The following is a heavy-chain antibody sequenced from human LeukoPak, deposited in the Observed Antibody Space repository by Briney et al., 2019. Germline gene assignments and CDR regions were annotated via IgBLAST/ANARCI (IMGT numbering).Heavy chain of an antibody. CDR1: GYSFTSYW. CDR3: ARHVGPGMPVTTELSSYYYYHGMDV. V-gene: IGHV5-51*01. D-gene: IGHD4-17*01. J-gene: IGHJ6*04. CDR2: IYPGDSST. Sequence: GESLKISCKSSGYSFTSYWIAWVRQMPGKGLEWIGIIYPGDSSTTYSPSFRGQVTISADKSITTAYLQWSSLEASDTAIYYCARHVGPGMPVTTELSSYYYYHGMDVWGKGTTVTVSS.